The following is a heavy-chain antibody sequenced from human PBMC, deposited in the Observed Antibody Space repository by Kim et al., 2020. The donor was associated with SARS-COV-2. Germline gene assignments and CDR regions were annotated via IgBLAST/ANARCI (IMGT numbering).Heavy chain of an antibody. CDR1: GGSISSYY. J-gene: IGHJ6*02. Sequence: SETLSLTCTVSGGSISSYYWSWIRQPPGKGLEWIGYIYYSGSTNYNPSLKSRVTISVDTSKNQFSLKLSSVTAADTAVYYCARGSFSGSYYNEALQRGYGMDVWGQVTTVTVSS. CDR3: ARGSFSGSYYNEALQRGYGMDV. V-gene: IGHV4-59*13. CDR2: IYYSGST. D-gene: IGHD3-10*01.